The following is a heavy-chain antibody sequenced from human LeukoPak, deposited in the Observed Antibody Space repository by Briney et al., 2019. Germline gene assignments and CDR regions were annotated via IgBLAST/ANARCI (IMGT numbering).Heavy chain of an antibody. Sequence: PGGSLRLSCAASGFTFSSYWMHWVRQAPGKGLVWVSRINSDGSSTSYADSVKGRFTISRDNAKNTLYLQMNSLRAEDTAVYYCARRAVAGDWFDPWGQGTLVTVSS. J-gene: IGHJ5*02. CDR3: ARRAVAGDWFDP. CDR2: INSDGSST. V-gene: IGHV3-74*01. CDR1: GFTFSSYW. D-gene: IGHD6-19*01.